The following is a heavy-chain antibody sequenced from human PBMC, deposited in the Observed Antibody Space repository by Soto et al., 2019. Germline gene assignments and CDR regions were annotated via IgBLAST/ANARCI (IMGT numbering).Heavy chain of an antibody. CDR3: ARDLIGFGDFRGDYYYYYMDV. V-gene: IGHV3-7*01. CDR1: GFTFSSYW. D-gene: IGHD3-10*01. Sequence: PGGSLRLSCAASGFTFSSYWMSWVRQAPEKGLEWVANIKQDGSEKYYVDSVKGRFTISRDNAKNSLYLQMNSLRAEDTAVYYCARDLIGFGDFRGDYYYYYMDVWGKGTTVTVSS. CDR2: IKQDGSEK. J-gene: IGHJ6*03.